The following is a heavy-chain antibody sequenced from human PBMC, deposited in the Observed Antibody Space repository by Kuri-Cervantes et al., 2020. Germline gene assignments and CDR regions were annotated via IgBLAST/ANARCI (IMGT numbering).Heavy chain of an antibody. D-gene: IGHD3-10*01. CDR1: GGSVSSGSYY. CDR3: ARDRRYYYGSGSYSVDV. J-gene: IGHJ6*02. CDR2: IYYSGST. V-gene: IGHV4-30-4*08. Sequence: LRLSCTVSGGSVSSGSYYWSWIRQPPGKGLEWIGYIYYSGSTYYNPSLKSRVTISVDTSKNQFSLKLSSVTAADTAVYYCARDRRYYYGSGSYSVDVWGQGTTVTVSS.